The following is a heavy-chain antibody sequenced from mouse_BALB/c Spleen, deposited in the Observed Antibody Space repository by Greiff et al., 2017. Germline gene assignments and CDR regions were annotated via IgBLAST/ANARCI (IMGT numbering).Heavy chain of an antibody. V-gene: IGHV14-3*02. CDR3: ASYYGSSRYYFDY. CDR2: IDPANGNT. Sequence: DVKLVESGAELVKPGASVKLSCTASGFNIKDTYMHWVKQRPEQGLEWIGRIDPANGNTKYDPKFQGKATITADTSSNTAYLQLSSLTSEETAVYYCASYYGSSRYYFDYWGQGTTLTVSS. CDR1: GFNIKDTY. D-gene: IGHD1-1*01. J-gene: IGHJ2*01.